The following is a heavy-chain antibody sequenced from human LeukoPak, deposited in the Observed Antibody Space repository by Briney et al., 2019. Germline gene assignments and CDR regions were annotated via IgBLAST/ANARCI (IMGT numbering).Heavy chain of an antibody. CDR2: IWHDESAE. D-gene: IGHD6-19*01. V-gene: IGHV3-33*06. CDR3: AKDHRGGWSGYFDS. Sequence: PGRSLRLSCAASGFSFSSYGMYWVRQAPGKGLEWVAVIWHDESAEFYGDSVKGRFSISRDNSKNTPYLQMDRLRVEDTARYYCAKDHRGGWSGYFDSWGQGALVTVSS. J-gene: IGHJ4*02. CDR1: GFSFSSYG.